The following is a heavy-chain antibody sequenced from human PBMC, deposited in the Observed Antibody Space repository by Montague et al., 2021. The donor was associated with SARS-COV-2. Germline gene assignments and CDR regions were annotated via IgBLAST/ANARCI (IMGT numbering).Heavy chain of an antibody. CDR3: ASDSGIELPDYYYSMDV. CDR1: GFTFSSYE. J-gene: IGHJ6*02. Sequence: SLRLSCAASGFTFSSYEMNWVRQAPGKGLEWVSYISSSGSTIYYXDSVKGRFTISRDNAKNSLYLQMNSLRAEDTAIYYCASDSGIELPDYYYSMDVWGQGTTVTVSS. D-gene: IGHD6-25*01. V-gene: IGHV3-48*03. CDR2: ISSSGSTI.